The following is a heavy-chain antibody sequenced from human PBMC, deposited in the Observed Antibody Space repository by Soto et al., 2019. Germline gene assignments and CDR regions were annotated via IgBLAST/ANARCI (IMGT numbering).Heavy chain of an antibody. CDR2: ISGSGGST. CDR1: GFTFSSYA. D-gene: IGHD6-13*01. J-gene: IGHJ4*02. Sequence: PGGSLRLSCAASGFTFSSYAMSWVRQAPGRGLEWVSAISGSGGSTYYADSVKGRFTISRDNSKNTLYLQMNSLRAEDTAVYYCANIAAAGTFGFDYWGQGTLVTVSS. CDR3: ANIAAAGTFGFDY. V-gene: IGHV3-23*01.